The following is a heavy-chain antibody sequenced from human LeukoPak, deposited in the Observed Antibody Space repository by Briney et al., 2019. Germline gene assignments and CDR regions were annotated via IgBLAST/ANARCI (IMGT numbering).Heavy chain of an antibody. D-gene: IGHD6-13*01. CDR2: ISFDGSNK. CDR3: AKDVSSSSPFDY. J-gene: IGHJ4*02. Sequence: GGSLRLSCAASTFTFCNYAMHWVRQAPGKGLEWVAVISFDGSNKYYADSVKGRFTISRDNSKNTLYLQMNSLRAEDTAVYYCAKDVSSSSPFDYWGQGTLVTVSS. V-gene: IGHV3-30-3*01. CDR1: TFTFCNYA.